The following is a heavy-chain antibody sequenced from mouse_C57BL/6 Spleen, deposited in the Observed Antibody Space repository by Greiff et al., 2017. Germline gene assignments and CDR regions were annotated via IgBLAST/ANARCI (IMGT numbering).Heavy chain of an antibody. J-gene: IGHJ2*01. CDR2: INPSTGGT. CDR1: GYSFTGYY. D-gene: IGHD1-1*01. CDR3: ARPYYGRGGDY. V-gene: IGHV1-42*01. Sequence: EVKLQESGPELVKPGASVKISCKASGYSFTGYYMNWVKQSPEKSLEWIGEINPSTGGTTYNQKFKAKATLTVDKSSSTAYMQLKSLTSEDSAVYYGARPYYGRGGDYWGQGTTLTVAS.